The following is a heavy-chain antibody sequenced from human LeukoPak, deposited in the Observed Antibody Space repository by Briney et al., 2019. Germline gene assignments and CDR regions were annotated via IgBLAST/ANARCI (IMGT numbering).Heavy chain of an antibody. CDR3: AKDGSASTYYFDY. J-gene: IGHJ4*02. Sequence: GGTLRLSCAASGFSFSTYGMGWVRQAPGKGLEWVAAISSGGGGTFYADSVKGRFTISRDNSRDTMFLQMNSLRVEDTAVYFCAKDGSASTYYFDYWGQGILVTVSS. CDR2: ISSGGGGT. D-gene: IGHD3-10*01. V-gene: IGHV3-23*01. CDR1: GFSFSTYG.